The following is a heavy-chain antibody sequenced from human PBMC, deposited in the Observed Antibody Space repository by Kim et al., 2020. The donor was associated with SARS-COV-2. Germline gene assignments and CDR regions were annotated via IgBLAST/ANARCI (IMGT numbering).Heavy chain of an antibody. V-gene: IGHV1-18*01. D-gene: IGHD4-17*01. J-gene: IGHJ6*02. Sequence: ASVKVSCKTSGYIFSNFAISWVRQAPGRGLEWMGCISGYNGDTESAQKFKGRLTMTTDTSTSTAYMELRSLESDDSAIYSCARDYGGYGLDVWGQGTTVIVFS. CDR3: ARDYGGYGLDV. CDR1: GYIFSNFA. CDR2: ISGYNGDT.